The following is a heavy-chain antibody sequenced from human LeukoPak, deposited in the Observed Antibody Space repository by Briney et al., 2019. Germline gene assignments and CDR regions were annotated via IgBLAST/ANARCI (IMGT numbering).Heavy chain of an antibody. CDR3: ARAHYSAFDI. Sequence: GGSLRLSCAASGFTFSSYWMSWVRQAPGKGLEWVAIIKEDGSEKYYVDSVKGRFTISRDNAKNSLYLQMNSLRVEDTAVYYCARAHYSAFDIWGQGTMVTVSS. D-gene: IGHD3-10*01. V-gene: IGHV3-7*01. CDR2: IKEDGSEK. J-gene: IGHJ3*02. CDR1: GFTFSSYW.